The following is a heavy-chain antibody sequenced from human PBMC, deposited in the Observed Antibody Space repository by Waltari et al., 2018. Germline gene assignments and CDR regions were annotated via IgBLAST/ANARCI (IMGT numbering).Heavy chain of an antibody. J-gene: IGHJ4*02. D-gene: IGHD6-19*01. CDR1: GFPFRSYW. V-gene: IGHV3-7*01. Sequence: EVQLVESGGGLVQPGGSLRLSCAASGFPFRSYWMSWVRQAPGKGLEWGANIKQDGSEKYYVDSVKGRFTISRDNAKNSLYLQMNSLRAEDTAVYYCARPVEGYWGQGTLVTVSS. CDR2: IKQDGSEK. CDR3: ARPVEGY.